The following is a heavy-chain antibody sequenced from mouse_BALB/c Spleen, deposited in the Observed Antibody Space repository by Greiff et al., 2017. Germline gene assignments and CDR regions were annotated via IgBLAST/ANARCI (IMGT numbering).Heavy chain of an antibody. D-gene: IGHD2-4*01. Sequence: EVKLVESGGGLVKPGGSLKLSCAASGFTFSSYAMSWVRQTPEKRLVWVASISSGGSTYYPDSVKGRVTISRDNARNILYLQMSGLRSEDTAMYYCAREGPSTMITTGGAWFAYWGQGTLVTVSA. V-gene: IGHV5-6-5*01. J-gene: IGHJ3*01. CDR1: GFTFSSYA. CDR3: AREGPSTMITTGGAWFAY. CDR2: ISSGGST.